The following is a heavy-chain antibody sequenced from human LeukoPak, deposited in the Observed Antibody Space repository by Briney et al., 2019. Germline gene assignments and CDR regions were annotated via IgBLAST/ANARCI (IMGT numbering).Heavy chain of an antibody. CDR3: ARGDFWSGYYNGY. CDR2: INHSGST. Sequence: SETLSLTCAVYGGSLSGYYWSWIRQPPGKGLEWIGEINHSGSTNYNPSLKSRVTISVDTSKNQFSLKLSSVTAADTAVYYCARGDFWSGYYNGYWGQGTLVTVSS. J-gene: IGHJ4*02. V-gene: IGHV4-34*01. D-gene: IGHD3-3*01. CDR1: GGSLSGYY.